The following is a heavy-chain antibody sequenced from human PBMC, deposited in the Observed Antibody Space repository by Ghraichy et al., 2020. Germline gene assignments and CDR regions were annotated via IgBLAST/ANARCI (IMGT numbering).Heavy chain of an antibody. V-gene: IGHV4-38-2*02. D-gene: IGHD6-13*01. Sequence: PETLSLTCTVSGYSISSGYYWGWIRQPPGKGLEWIGSISHGGSTNYNPSLKSRVTISEDTSKNQFSLKLRSVTAVDTAVYYCARSGAAGRYHYYYGMDVWGQGTTVTVSS. CDR2: ISHGGST. CDR3: ARSGAAGRYHYYYGMDV. J-gene: IGHJ6*02. CDR1: GYSISSGYY.